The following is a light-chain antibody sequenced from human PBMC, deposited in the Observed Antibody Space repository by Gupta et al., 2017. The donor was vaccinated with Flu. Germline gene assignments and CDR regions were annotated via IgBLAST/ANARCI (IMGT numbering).Light chain of an antibody. J-gene: IGKJ2*01. Sequence: DIVFTQSSGTLSLSPGERATLSCRASPTIRASFLAWYQQKPGQAPRLLIYAASSRATGIPGRFSASGSGTDFTLTISRLEPEDFAVYYCQQFGSSPYTFSQGTKLEIK. V-gene: IGKV3-20*01. CDR3: QQFGSSPYT. CDR2: AAS. CDR1: PTIRASF.